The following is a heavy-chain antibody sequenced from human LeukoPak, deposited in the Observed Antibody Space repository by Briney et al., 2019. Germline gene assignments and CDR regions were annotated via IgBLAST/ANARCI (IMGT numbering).Heavy chain of an antibody. CDR3: ARVASIAVAGTFFDY. Sequence: GASVKVSCKASGYTFTSYYMHWVRQAPGQGLEWVGIINPSGGSTSYAQKFQGRVTMTRDTSTSTVYMELSSLRSEDTAVYYCARVASIAVAGTFFDYWGQGTLVTVSS. J-gene: IGHJ4*02. CDR1: GYTFTSYY. D-gene: IGHD6-19*01. CDR2: INPSGGST. V-gene: IGHV1-46*01.